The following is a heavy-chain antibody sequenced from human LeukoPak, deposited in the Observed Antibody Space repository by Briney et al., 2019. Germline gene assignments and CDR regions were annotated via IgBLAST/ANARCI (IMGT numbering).Heavy chain of an antibody. Sequence: PSETLSLTCTVSGASINSYYWSWIRQPAGKGLEWIGRIYTSGSTNYNPSLKSRVTMSVDTSKNQFSLKLSSVTAADTAVYYCAREYYDILTGYRRLDYWGQGTLVTVSS. CDR1: GASINSYY. D-gene: IGHD3-9*01. V-gene: IGHV4-4*07. J-gene: IGHJ4*02. CDR3: AREYYDILTGYRRLDY. CDR2: IYTSGST.